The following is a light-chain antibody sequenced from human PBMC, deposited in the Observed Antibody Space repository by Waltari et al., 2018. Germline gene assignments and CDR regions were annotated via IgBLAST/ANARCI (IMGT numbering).Light chain of an antibody. V-gene: IGKV3-15*01. J-gene: IGKJ1*01. CDR1: QSVSTN. CDR3: QQYDRWLWT. Sequence: EIVMMQSPATLSVSPGQRAVLSCRASQSVSTNLAWYQQKPGQAPRLLIYGASSRATGIPARLSGSGSETEFTLTISSLQSEDFAVYYCQQYDRWLWTFGQGTKVEIK. CDR2: GAS.